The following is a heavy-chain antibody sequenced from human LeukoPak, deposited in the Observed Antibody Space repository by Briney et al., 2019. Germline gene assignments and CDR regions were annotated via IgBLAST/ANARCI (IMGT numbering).Heavy chain of an antibody. CDR3: AREWQYAPYY. CDR1: GFNFNIYH. Sequence: GGSLRLSCAASGFNFNIYHMNWVRQAPGKGLEWLSSISSRSDTIYYADSVRGRFTLSRDNAENSLYLQMRSLTDEDTAVYYCAREWQYAPYYWGQGTLVTVSS. J-gene: IGHJ4*02. CDR2: ISSRSDTI. V-gene: IGHV3-48*02. D-gene: IGHD2-2*01.